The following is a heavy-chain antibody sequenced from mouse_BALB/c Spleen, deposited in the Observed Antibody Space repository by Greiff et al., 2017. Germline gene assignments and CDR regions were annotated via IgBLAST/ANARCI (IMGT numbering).Heavy chain of an antibody. D-gene: IGHD2-14*01. V-gene: IGHV5-4*02. CDR1: GFTFSDYY. Sequence: EVKVVESGGGLVKPGGSLKLSCAASGFTFSDYYMYWVRQTPEKRLEWVATISDGGSYTYYPDSVKGRFTISRDNAKNNLYLQMSSLKSEDTAMYYCARDRRYDGGAWFAYWGQGTLVTVSA. J-gene: IGHJ3*01. CDR2: ISDGGSYT. CDR3: ARDRRYDGGAWFAY.